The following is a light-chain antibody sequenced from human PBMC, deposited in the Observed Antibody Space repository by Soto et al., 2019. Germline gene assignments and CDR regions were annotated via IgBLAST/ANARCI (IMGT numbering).Light chain of an antibody. V-gene: IGKV3-15*01. CDR2: GAS. J-gene: IGKJ3*01. Sequence: EIVMTQSPANLSVSPGERATLSCRASQSVYNNFAWYQQKPGQAPRLLIYGASTRATGIPARFSGSGSGTEFTLTGSSLKSEDFAVYYCQQYNNWPPVTFGPGTKVDI. CDR1: QSVYNN. CDR3: QQYNNWPPVT.